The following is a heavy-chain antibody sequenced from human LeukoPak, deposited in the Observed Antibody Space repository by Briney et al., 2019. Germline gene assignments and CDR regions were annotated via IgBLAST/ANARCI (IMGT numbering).Heavy chain of an antibody. CDR2: IYHSGST. V-gene: IGHV4-38-2*02. CDR3: AREYDFKNFDY. D-gene: IGHD2/OR15-2a*01. Sequence: SETLSLTCTVSGYSISSGYYWGWIRQPPGKGLEWIGSIYHSGSTYYNPSLKSRVTISVDTSKNQFSLKLSSVTAADTAVYYCAREYDFKNFDYWGQGTLVTVSS. J-gene: IGHJ4*02. CDR1: GYSISSGYY.